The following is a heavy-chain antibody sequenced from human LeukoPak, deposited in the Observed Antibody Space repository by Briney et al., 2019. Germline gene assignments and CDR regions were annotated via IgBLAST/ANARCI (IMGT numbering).Heavy chain of an antibody. J-gene: IGHJ6*02. Sequence: SVKVSCKASGYTFTSYAISWVRQAPGQGLEWMGGIIPIFGTANYAQNFQGRVTITADESTSTAYMELSSLRSEDTAVYYCARDEQQLVPDYYGLDVWGQGTTVTVSS. CDR2: IIPIFGTA. CDR1: GYTFTSYA. CDR3: ARDEQQLVPDYYGLDV. V-gene: IGHV1-69*13. D-gene: IGHD6-13*01.